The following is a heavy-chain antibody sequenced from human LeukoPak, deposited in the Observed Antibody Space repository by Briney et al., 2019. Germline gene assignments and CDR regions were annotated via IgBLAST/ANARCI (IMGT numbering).Heavy chain of an antibody. Sequence: SETLSLTCAVYGGSFSGCYWSWIRQPPGKGLEWIGEINHSGSTNYNPSLKSRVTISVDTSKNQFSLKLSSVTAADTAVYYCARVLSSGWPDYWGQGTLVTVSS. CDR1: GGSFSGCY. D-gene: IGHD6-19*01. V-gene: IGHV4-34*01. CDR3: ARVLSSGWPDY. J-gene: IGHJ4*02. CDR2: INHSGST.